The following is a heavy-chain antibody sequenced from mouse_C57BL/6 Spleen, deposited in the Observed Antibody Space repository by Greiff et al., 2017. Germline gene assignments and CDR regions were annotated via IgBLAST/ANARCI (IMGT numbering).Heavy chain of an antibody. D-gene: IGHD2-1*01. CDR1: GFTFSSYG. V-gene: IGHV5-6*01. CDR2: ISSGGSYT. Sequence: EVQGVESGGDLVKPGGSLKLSCAASGFTFSSYGMSWVRQTPDKRLEWVATISSGGSYTYYPDSVKGRFTISRDNAKNTLYLQMSSLKSEDTAMXYCARQIYDYWGQGTTLTVSS. CDR3: ARQIYDY. J-gene: IGHJ2*01.